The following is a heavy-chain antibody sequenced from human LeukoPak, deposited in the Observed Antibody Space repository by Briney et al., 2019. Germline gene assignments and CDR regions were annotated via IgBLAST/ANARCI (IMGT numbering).Heavy chain of an antibody. CDR2: ISWNSGSV. D-gene: IGHD6-19*01. J-gene: IGHJ4*02. Sequence: GGSLRLSCAASGFTFDDYSMHWVRQAPGKGLEWVSGISWNSGSVGYADSVKGRFTISRDNAKNSLYLQMNSLRAEDTAVYYCARSQWLANWGQGTLVTVSS. V-gene: IGHV3-9*01. CDR1: GFTFDDYS. CDR3: ARSQWLAN.